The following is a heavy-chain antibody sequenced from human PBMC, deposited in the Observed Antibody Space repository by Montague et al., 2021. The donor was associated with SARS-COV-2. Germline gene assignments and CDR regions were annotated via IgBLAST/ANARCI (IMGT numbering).Heavy chain of an antibody. D-gene: IGHD3-10*01. V-gene: IGHV3-74*01. CDR1: GFTFRSYW. J-gene: IGHJ4*02. Sequence: SLRLSLSASGFTFRSYWMHWVRQVPGRGLVWVSRIKPDGTSTNYAASVQGRFTISRDNAKNTLSLQMSSLRAEDTAIYYCVRPLWFGDSDYYFDSWGQGTLVTVSS. CDR2: IKPDGTST. CDR3: VRPLWFGDSDYYFDS.